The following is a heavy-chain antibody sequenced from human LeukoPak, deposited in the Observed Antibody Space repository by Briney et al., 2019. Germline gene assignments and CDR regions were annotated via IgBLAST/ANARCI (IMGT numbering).Heavy chain of an antibody. CDR1: GGSISSYY. CDR2: IYTSGST. J-gene: IGHJ4*02. V-gene: IGHV4-4*07. CDR3: ARASYIVAAGTIDY. D-gene: IGHD6-13*01. Sequence: PSETLSLTCTVSGGSISSYYWSWIRQPAGKGLEWIGRIYTSGSTNYNPSLKSRVTMSVDTSKNQFSLKLSSVTAADTAVYYCARASYIVAAGTIDYWGQGTLVTVSS.